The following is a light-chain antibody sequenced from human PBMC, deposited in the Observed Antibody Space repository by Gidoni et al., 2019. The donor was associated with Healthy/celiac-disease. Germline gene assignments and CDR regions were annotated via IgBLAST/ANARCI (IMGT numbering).Light chain of an antibody. CDR2: DVS. CDR3: SSYTSSSTLGV. J-gene: IGLJ3*02. V-gene: IGLV2-14*03. CDR1: SSDVGVYNY. Sequence: QSALTQPVSVSGSPGQSINISCTGTSSDVGVYNYVSWYQQHPGKAPNLMMYDVSNRPSGVSNRFSGYKSGNTASLTISGLQAEDEADYYCSSYTSSSTLGVFGGGTKLTVL.